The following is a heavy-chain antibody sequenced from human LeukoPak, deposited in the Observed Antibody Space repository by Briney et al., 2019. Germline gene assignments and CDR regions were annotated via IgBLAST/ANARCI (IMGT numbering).Heavy chain of an antibody. CDR3: ARRSGYYYDRSGIDY. CDR1: GFTFSRYW. D-gene: IGHD3-22*01. Sequence: GGSLRLSCAASGFTFSRYWMHWVRQAPGKGLVWVSRINGDGSTTSYADSVKGGFTISRDNAKNMMYLQMNSLRAEDTAVYYCARRSGYYYDRSGIDYWGQGTLVTVSS. CDR2: INGDGSTT. J-gene: IGHJ4*02. V-gene: IGHV3-74*01.